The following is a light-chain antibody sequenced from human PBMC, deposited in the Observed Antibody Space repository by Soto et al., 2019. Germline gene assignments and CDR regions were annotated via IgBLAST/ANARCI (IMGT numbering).Light chain of an antibody. CDR1: QDISNY. J-gene: IGKJ4*01. CDR3: QPYDTPPLT. CDR2: DAS. Sequence: DLQIAVSGSSVAVAGGRIIKINSQASQDISNYLNWYQQKPGKAPKLLIYDASNLETGVPSRFSESGSGTDFTITISRLQHEAIATYYCQPYDTPPLTVGGGTKVDIK. V-gene: IGKV1-33*01.